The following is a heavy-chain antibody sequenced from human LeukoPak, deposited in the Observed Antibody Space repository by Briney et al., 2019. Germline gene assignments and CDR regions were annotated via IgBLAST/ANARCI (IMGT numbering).Heavy chain of an antibody. CDR1: GFTFSSNA. V-gene: IGHV3-23*01. CDR2: ISGSGGTM. D-gene: IGHD3-22*01. Sequence: GGSLRLSCAASGFTFSSNAMRWVRQAPGKGLEWVSAISGSGGTMLYADSVKGRFTISRDNSRNTVSLQMNSLRAEDTAIYYCARRYYYDSSGYYLAHDAFDIWGQGTMVTVSS. J-gene: IGHJ3*02. CDR3: ARRYYYDSSGYYLAHDAFDI.